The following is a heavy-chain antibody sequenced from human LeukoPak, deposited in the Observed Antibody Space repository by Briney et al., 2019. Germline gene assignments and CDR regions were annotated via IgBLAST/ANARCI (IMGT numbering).Heavy chain of an antibody. J-gene: IGHJ4*02. CDR2: MRSDGSDE. V-gene: IGHV3-30*02. CDR3: AKESGATWNIDS. D-gene: IGHD1/OR15-1a*01. CDR1: GFSFRSSA. Sequence: GGSLRLSCAASGFSFRSSAMHWVRQAPGKGLEWMAFMRSDGSDEHYADSVKGRFTISRDNSHNTLYLQMNSLRAEDTAVYYCAKESGATWNIDSWGQGTLVTVSS.